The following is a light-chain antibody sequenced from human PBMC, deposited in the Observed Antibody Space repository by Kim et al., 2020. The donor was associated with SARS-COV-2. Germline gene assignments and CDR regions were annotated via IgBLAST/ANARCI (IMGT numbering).Light chain of an antibody. J-gene: IGLJ2*01. CDR1: SSDVGGYTY. CDR2: DVS. V-gene: IGLV2-14*04. Sequence: SITISCTGTSSDVGGYTYVSWYQQHPGKAPKLMIYDVSKRPSGVSNRFSGSKSGNTASLTISGLQAEDEADYYCSSYTSSSTYVVFGGGTQLTVL. CDR3: SSYTSSSTYVV.